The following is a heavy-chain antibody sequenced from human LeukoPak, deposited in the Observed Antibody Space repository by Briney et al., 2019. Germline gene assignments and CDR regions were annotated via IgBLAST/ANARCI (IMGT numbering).Heavy chain of an antibody. V-gene: IGHV3-23*01. CDR2: ISGSGGST. Sequence: GGSLRLSCAASGFTFSSYVMTWVRQAPGKGLEWVSAISGSGGSTYYADSVKGRFTISRDNSKNTLYLQMNSLRAEDTAVYYCAKGGYDYALSASHLDYWGQGTLVTVSS. D-gene: IGHD3-16*01. J-gene: IGHJ4*02. CDR3: AKGGYDYALSASHLDY. CDR1: GFTFSSYV.